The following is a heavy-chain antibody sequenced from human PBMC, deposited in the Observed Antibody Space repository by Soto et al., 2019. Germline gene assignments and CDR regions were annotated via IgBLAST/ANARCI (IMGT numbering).Heavy chain of an antibody. J-gene: IGHJ2*01. V-gene: IGHV1-18*01. CDR3: AREGDSSGWTRYWYFDL. CDR1: GYTFTSYG. D-gene: IGHD6-19*01. Sequence: QVQLVQSGAEVKKPGASVKVSCKASGYTFTSYGISWVRQAPGQGLEWMGWISAYKGNTNYAQKLQGRVTMTTDTSTSTAYRERRGLGSDDTAGYYCAREGDSSGWTRYWYFDLWGRGTLVTVSS. CDR2: ISAYKGNT.